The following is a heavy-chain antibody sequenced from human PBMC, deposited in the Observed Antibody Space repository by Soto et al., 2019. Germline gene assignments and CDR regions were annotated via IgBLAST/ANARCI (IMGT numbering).Heavy chain of an antibody. CDR3: AKDAVYNDGLWLMDH. V-gene: IGHV3-23*05. CDR2: IYGSGRGI. J-gene: IGHJ4*02. CDR1: GLPHSNFA. Sequence: PXESLRLSFSASGLPHSNFAMMWVRQAPGKGLECVSGIYGSGRGIEYADSVKGRFTISRDNSKNTVYLQMTDLRADDTAVYYCAKDAVYNDGLWLMDHWGRGTQVTVSS. D-gene: IGHD2-21*01.